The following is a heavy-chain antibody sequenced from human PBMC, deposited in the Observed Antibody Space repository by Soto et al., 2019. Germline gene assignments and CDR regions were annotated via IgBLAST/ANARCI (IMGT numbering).Heavy chain of an antibody. D-gene: IGHD3-10*01. J-gene: IGHJ4*02. Sequence: ASVKVSCKTAGYTFSIYTIAWVLQAPVQGLDWLGWISPDDGNTEYEQKFQGRVTMTADTLTNNAYMELRSLKYDDTAVYYCARVEAPFGESLHWGQGTPVTVSS. CDR1: GYTFSIYT. V-gene: IGHV1-18*01. CDR2: ISPDDGNT. CDR3: ARVEAPFGESLH.